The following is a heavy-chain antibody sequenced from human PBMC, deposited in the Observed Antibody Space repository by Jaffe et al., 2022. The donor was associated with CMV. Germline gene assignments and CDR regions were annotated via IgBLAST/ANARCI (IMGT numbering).Heavy chain of an antibody. CDR2: INAANGDT. V-gene: IGHV1-3*01. J-gene: IGHJ4*02. CDR1: GYIFISYA. D-gene: IGHD3-16*01. CDR3: ARDRGGTGDWDY. Sequence: QVQLVQSGAEVKKPGASVKVSCKASGYIFISYAMHWVRQAPGHRPEWMGWINAANGDTQYSQNFQGRVTFTRDTSASMAYMELRSLGSEDTAVYYCARDRGGTGDWDYWGQGTLVTVSS.